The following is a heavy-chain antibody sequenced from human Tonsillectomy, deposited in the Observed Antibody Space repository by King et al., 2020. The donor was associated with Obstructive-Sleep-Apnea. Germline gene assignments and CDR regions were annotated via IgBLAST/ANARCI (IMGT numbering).Heavy chain of an antibody. CDR3: ARGEIAYGSGSYYRPAAFDI. CDR1: GGSISSGGYY. CDR2: IYDSGST. Sequence: VQLQESGPGLVKPSQTLSLICTVSGGSISSGGYYWSWIRQHPGTGLEWIGNIYDSGSTHYNSSLKSRVTISVDTSKNQFSLKLSSVTAADTAVYYCARGEIAYGSGSYYRPAAFDIWGQGTMVTVSS. D-gene: IGHD3-10*01. J-gene: IGHJ3*02. V-gene: IGHV4-31*03.